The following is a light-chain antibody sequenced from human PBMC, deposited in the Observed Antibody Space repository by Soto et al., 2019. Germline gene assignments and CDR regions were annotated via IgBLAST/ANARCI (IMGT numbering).Light chain of an antibody. CDR3: QQRSNWLVT. V-gene: IGKV3-11*01. Sequence: EIVLTQSPATLSLSPGERATLSCRASQSVSSYLAWYQQKPGQAPRLLIYDASNRATGIPARFSGSGSGTDFTLTISSLEPDSFAVYYCQQRSNWLVTFGPGTKVDIK. CDR2: DAS. J-gene: IGKJ3*01. CDR1: QSVSSY.